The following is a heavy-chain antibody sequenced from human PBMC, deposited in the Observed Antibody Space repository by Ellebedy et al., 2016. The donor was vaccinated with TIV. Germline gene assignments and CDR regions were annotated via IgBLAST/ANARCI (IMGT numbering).Heavy chain of an antibody. CDR3: TRDLSGSGWGLFHY. CDR2: ISSSGSTI. J-gene: IGHJ4*02. D-gene: IGHD6-19*01. Sequence: PGGSLRLSCAASGFTFSSYEMNWVRQAPGKGLEWVSYISSSGSTIYYADSVKGRFTISRDNARNTLYLQMNSLRAEDTAVYYCTRDLSGSGWGLFHYWGQGTPVAVSS. CDR1: GFTFSSYE. V-gene: IGHV3-48*03.